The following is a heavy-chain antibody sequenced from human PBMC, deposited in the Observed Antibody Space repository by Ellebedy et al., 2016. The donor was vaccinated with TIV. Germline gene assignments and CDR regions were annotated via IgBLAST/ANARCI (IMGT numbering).Heavy chain of an antibody. CDR1: GYTFSGYY. CDR3: ARWLAAAGNEFDY. CDR2: INPNNNDT. J-gene: IGHJ4*02. V-gene: IGHV1-2*02. Sequence: ASVKVSCKASGYTFSGYYVHWVRQAPGQGLEWMGWINPNNNDTNYAQKFQGRVTMTRDTSISTAYMELSRLRSDDTAVYYCARWLAAAGNEFDYWGQGTLVTVSS. D-gene: IGHD6-13*01.